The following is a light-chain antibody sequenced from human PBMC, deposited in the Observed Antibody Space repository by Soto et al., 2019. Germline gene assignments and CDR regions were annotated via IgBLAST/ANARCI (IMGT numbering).Light chain of an antibody. V-gene: IGLV1-44*01. CDR1: SSNIGSNT. Sequence: QSVLTQPPSASGTPGQRVTISCSGSSSNIGSNTVNWYQQLPGTAPKLPIYSNNQRPSGVPDRFSGSKSGTSASLAISGLQSEDEAYYYCAAWDDSLNGSYVFGTGTKLTVL. CDR3: AAWDDSLNGSYV. J-gene: IGLJ1*01. CDR2: SNN.